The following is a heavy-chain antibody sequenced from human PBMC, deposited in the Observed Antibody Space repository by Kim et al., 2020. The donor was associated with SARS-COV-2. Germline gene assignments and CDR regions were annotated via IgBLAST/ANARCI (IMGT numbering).Heavy chain of an antibody. CDR1: GFTFSSYE. CDR2: ISSSGSTI. V-gene: IGHV3-48*03. Sequence: GGSLRLSCAASGFTFSSYEMNWVRQAPGKGLEWVSYISSSGSTIYYADSVKGRFTISRDNAKNSLYLRMNSLRAEDTAVYYCARVKGGDFWSGYYNYYYYYYMDVWGKGTTVTVSS. CDR3: ARVKGGDFWSGYYNYYYYYYMDV. D-gene: IGHD3-3*01. J-gene: IGHJ6*03.